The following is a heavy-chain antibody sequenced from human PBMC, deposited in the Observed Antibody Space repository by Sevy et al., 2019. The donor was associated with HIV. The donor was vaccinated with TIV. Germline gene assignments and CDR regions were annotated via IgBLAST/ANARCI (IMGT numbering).Heavy chain of an antibody. D-gene: IGHD6-13*01. CDR2: INRNSRGT. CDR1: GYSFTNYY. V-gene: IGHV1-2*02. CDR3: AKDRALIAAVGTALDI. J-gene: IGHJ3*02. Sequence: ASVKVSCKGSGYSFTNYYMNWVRQAPGQGLEWMGWINRNSRGTNYAQKFQGRVTMTRDTSISTAYMELISLRSDDTAVYYCAKDRALIAAVGTALDIWGQGTMVTVSS.